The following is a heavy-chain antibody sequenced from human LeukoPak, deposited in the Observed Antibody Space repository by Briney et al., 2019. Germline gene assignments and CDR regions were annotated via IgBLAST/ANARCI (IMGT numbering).Heavy chain of an antibody. CDR3: TRAESDYGGNTEFDY. J-gene: IGHJ4*02. CDR1: GFTFGDYA. Sequence: GGSLRLSCTASGFTFGDYAMSWFRQAPGKGLEWVGFIRSKAYGGTTEYAASVKGRFTISRDDSKSIAYLQMNSLKTEDTAVYYCTRAESDYGGNTEFDYWGQGTLVTVSS. CDR2: IRSKAYGGTT. D-gene: IGHD4-23*01. V-gene: IGHV3-49*03.